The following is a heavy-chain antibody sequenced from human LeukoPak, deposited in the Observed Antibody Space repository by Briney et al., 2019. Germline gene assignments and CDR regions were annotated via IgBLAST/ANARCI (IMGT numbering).Heavy chain of an antibody. CDR2: INHSGST. J-gene: IGHJ4*02. V-gene: IGHV4-39*01. CDR3: ARHAGAGVYSSGWSRGSFGY. Sequence: SETLSLTCTVSGGSISSSSYYWGWIRQPPGKGLEWIGEINHSGSTNYNPSLKSRVTISVDTSKNQFSLKLSSVTAADTAVYYCARHAGAGVYSSGWSRGSFGYWGQGTLVTVSS. CDR1: GGSISSSSYY. D-gene: IGHD6-19*01.